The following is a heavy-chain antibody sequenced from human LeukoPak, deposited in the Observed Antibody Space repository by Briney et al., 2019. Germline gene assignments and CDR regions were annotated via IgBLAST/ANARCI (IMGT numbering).Heavy chain of an antibody. J-gene: IGHJ4*02. V-gene: IGHV4-59*08. CDR2: VDYTGST. CDR3: ARQGFTGAWSDWLDC. CDR1: AGSISTYY. D-gene: IGHD6-19*01. Sequence: SETLSLTCTVSAGSISTYYCSWIRQSPGKGLEWIGYVDYTGSTIYNPSVKSRVTISVDRSRNQFFLRLKSVTAADTAVYYCARQGFTGAWSDWLDCCGQRILVTVSS.